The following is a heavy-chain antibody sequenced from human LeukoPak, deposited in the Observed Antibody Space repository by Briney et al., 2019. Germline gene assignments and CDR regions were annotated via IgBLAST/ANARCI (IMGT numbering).Heavy chain of an antibody. CDR1: RGSISSSSYY. V-gene: IGHV4-39*01. CDR2: IYHSGTS. Sequence: SETLSLTCTVSRGSISSSSYYWAWIRQPPRKGLEWIGMIYHSGTSYYNASLKSRVSISVDTSKNQFSLKLSSVTAADTAVYYCARQVCSSISCYVDYWGQRTLVTVSS. CDR3: ARQVCSSISCYVDY. J-gene: IGHJ4*02. D-gene: IGHD2-2*01.